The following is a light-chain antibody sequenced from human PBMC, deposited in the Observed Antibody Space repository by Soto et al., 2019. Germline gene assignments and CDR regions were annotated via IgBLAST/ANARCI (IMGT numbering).Light chain of an antibody. J-gene: IGKJ3*01. CDR2: AAS. Sequence: EIVLTQSPGTLSLSPGERATLSSRASQSVNSDYLAWYQQKPGQAPRLLIYAASRRATGTPDRFSGSGSGRDFTLIITRRESEDFAEYYVEEYGGSQFTFGRATNVDI. CDR3: EEYGGSQFT. V-gene: IGKV3-20*01. CDR1: QSVNSDY.